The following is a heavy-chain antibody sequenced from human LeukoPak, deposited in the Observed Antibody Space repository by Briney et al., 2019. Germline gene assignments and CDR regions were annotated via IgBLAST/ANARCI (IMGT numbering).Heavy chain of an antibody. CDR3: ARHKGIWDCSGASCYGWNFDY. CDR1: GGSISSDTYY. Sequence: SETLSLTCTVSGGSISSDTYYWGWIRQPPGKGLEWIGSSYYTGSTYDNPSLKSRVTIFEDTSKNQFSLNLNSVTAADTSVYYCARHKGIWDCSGASCYGWNFDYWGQGSLVTVSS. J-gene: IGHJ4*02. D-gene: IGHD2-15*01. CDR2: SYYTGST. V-gene: IGHV4-39*01.